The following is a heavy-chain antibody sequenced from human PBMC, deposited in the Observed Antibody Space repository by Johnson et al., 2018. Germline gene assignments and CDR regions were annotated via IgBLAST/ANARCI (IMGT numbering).Heavy chain of an antibody. CDR2: IYRDGGKR. CDR1: GFIFDDYA. V-gene: IGHV3-20*04. CDR3: VRESGTYLQYGMDV. D-gene: IGHD1-26*01. J-gene: IGHJ6*02. Sequence: VQLQESGGSVVRPGGSLRLSCAASGFIFDDYAMRWVRQAPGKGLEWVSGIYRDGGKRGYADSVKGRFTISRDNAKNSLYLQMKSLRGEDTALYYWVRESGTYLQYGMDVWGQGTTVTVSS.